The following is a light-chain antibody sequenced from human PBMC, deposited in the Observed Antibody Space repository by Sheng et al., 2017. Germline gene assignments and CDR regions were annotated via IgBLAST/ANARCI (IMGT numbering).Light chain of an antibody. CDR2: RNY. CDR1: SSNIGDNY. J-gene: IGLJ3*02. Sequence: QSVLTQPPSASGTPGQRVTISCSGSSSNIGDNYVHWYQQLPGTAPKLLIYRNYQRPSGVPDRFSGSKSGTSASLAISGLQTGDEADYYCGTWDSSLSAVFGGGTKLTVL. V-gene: IGLV1-47*01. CDR3: GTWDSSLSAV.